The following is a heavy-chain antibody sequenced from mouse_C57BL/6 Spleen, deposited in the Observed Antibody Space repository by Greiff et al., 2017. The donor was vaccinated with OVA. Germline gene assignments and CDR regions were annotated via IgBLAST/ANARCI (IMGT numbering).Heavy chain of an antibody. Sequence: EVKLVESGGGLVQSGRSLRLSCATSGFTFSDFYMEWVRQAPGKGLEWIAASRNKANDYTTEYSASVKGRFIVSRDTSQSILYLQMNALRAEDTAIYYCARDAYYGSLFAYWGQGTLVTVSA. CDR2: SRNKANDYTT. CDR3: ARDAYYGSLFAY. D-gene: IGHD1-1*01. J-gene: IGHJ3*01. V-gene: IGHV7-1*01. CDR1: GFTFSDFY.